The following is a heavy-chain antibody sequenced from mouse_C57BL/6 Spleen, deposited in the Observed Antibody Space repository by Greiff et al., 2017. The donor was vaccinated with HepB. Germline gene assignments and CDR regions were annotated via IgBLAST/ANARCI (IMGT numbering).Heavy chain of an antibody. V-gene: IGHV1-4*01. CDR3: ARNEVAHWCFDD. Sequence: QVQLQQSGAELARPGASVKMSCKASGYTFTSYTLHWVKQRPGQGLEWIGYINPSSGYTKYNQKFKDKATLTADKSSSTAYMQLSSLTSEDSAVYFCARNEVAHWCFDDWGTGTTVTVSS. CDR1: GYTFTSYT. J-gene: IGHJ1*03. D-gene: IGHD1-3*01. CDR2: INPSSGYT.